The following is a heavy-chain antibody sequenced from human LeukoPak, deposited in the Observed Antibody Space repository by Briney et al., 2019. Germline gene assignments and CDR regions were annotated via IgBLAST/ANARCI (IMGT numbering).Heavy chain of an antibody. J-gene: IGHJ4*02. CDR1: GGSISSGDYY. V-gene: IGHV4-30-4*01. CDR3: ARQYSSSWYSDY. D-gene: IGHD6-13*01. CDR2: IYYSGST. Sequence: SQTLSLTCTVSGGSISSGDYYWSWIRQPPGKGLEWIGYIYYSGSTYYNPSLKSRVTISVDTSKNQFSLKLSSVTAADTAVYYCARQYSSSWYSDYWGQGTLVTVSS.